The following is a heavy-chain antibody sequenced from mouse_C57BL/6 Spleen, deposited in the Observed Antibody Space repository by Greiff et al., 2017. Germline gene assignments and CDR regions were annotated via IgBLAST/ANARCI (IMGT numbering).Heavy chain of an antibody. V-gene: IGHV1-76*01. CDR3: ARQGDGFHFDY. D-gene: IGHD2-3*01. Sequence: QVQLKQSGAELVRPGASVKLSCKASGYTFTDYYINWVKQRPGQGLEWIARIYPGSGNTYYNEKFKGKATLTAEKSSSTAYMQLSSLTSEDSAVYFCARQGDGFHFDYWGQGTTLTVSS. CDR1: GYTFTDYY. CDR2: IYPGSGNT. J-gene: IGHJ2*01.